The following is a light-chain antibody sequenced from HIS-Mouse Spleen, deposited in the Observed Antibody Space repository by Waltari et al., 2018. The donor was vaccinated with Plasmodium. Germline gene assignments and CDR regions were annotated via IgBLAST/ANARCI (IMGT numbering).Light chain of an antibody. CDR3: YSTDSSGNHRV. V-gene: IGLV3-10*01. Sequence: SYELTQPPSVSVSPGQTASITCSGDKLGDKTACCYQQKPGQSPVLVIYEYSKRPSGIPERFSGSSSGTMATLTISGAQVEDEADYYCYSTDSSGNHRVFGVGTKLTVL. CDR1: KLGDKT. CDR2: EYS. J-gene: IGLJ3*02.